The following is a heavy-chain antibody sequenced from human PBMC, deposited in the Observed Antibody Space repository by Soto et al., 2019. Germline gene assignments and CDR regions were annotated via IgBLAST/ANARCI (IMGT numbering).Heavy chain of an antibody. CDR1: GGSLSSSAYY. CDR3: GRHIRTILYGSGSFYFDS. J-gene: IGHJ4*02. Sequence: QLQLQESGPGLVKPSETLSLTCTVSGGSLSSSAYYWGWIRQPPGKGLEWIGNIYYSGSTYYSPSLKSRVTISVDTSKNQFSLNLNSVTAADTAVYYCGRHIRTILYGSGSFYFDSWGQGILVTVSS. CDR2: IYYSGST. V-gene: IGHV4-39*01. D-gene: IGHD3-10*01.